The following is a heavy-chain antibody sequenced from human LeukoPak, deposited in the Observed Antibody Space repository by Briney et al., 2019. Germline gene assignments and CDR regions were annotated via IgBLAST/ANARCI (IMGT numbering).Heavy chain of an antibody. Sequence: ASVKVSCKASGYTFTGYYMHWVRQAPGQGLGWLGWINPTSGGTNYAQKFQGRVTMTRDTSISTAYMELSRLRSDDTAVYYCARPGAVVPAAAQTNAFDIWGQGTMVTVSS. CDR1: GYTFTGYY. CDR3: ARPGAVVPAAAQTNAFDI. D-gene: IGHD2-2*01. J-gene: IGHJ3*02. CDR2: INPTSGGT. V-gene: IGHV1-2*02.